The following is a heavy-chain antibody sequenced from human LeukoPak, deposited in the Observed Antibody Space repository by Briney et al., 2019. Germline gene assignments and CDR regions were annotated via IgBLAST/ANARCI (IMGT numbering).Heavy chain of an antibody. CDR3: ARWSMDTAPFDY. D-gene: IGHD5-18*01. J-gene: IGHJ4*02. V-gene: IGHV4-34*01. CDR2: INHSGST. Sequence: PSETLSLTCAVYGGSFSGYYWSWIRQPPGKGLEWIGEINHSGSTNYNPSLKSRVTISVGTSKNQFSLKLSSVTAADTAVYYCARWSMDTAPFDYWGQGTLVTVSS. CDR1: GGSFSGYY.